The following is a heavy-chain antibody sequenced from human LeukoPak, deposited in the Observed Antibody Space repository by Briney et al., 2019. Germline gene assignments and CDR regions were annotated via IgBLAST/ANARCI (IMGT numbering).Heavy chain of an antibody. CDR3: ASGYYSHYFDY. Sequence: GESLMISCKGSGYSFTSYWIGWVRQMPGKGLEWMGIIYPGDSDTKYSPSFRGQVTISADKSISTAYLQWSSLKASDTAMYYCASGYYSHYFDYCGQGTLVTVSS. CDR2: IYPGDSDT. CDR1: GYSFTSYW. J-gene: IGHJ4*02. V-gene: IGHV5-51*01. D-gene: IGHD3-22*01.